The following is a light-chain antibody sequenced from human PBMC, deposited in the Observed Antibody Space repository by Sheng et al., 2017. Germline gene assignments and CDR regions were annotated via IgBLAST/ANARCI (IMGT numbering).Light chain of an antibody. CDR1: SSDVGGYNY. CDR3: CSFASTNILV. CDR2: DVS. J-gene: IGLJ3*02. Sequence: QSALTQPASVSGSPGQSITISCTGTSSDVGGYNYVSWYQQHPGKAPKLMIYDVSNRPSGVSNRFSGSKSGNTASLTISGLQAEDEADYFCCSFASTNILVFGGGTEVTVL. V-gene: IGLV2-14*03.